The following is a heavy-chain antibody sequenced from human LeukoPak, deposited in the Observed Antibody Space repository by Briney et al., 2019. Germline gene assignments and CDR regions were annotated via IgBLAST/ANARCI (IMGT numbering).Heavy chain of an antibody. V-gene: IGHV3-23*01. CDR3: AKGGSGWYGFLFDY. Sequence: GGSLRLSCAASGFTFSSYSMSWVRQAPGKGLEWVSAISGSGGSTYYADSVKGRFTISRDNSKNTLYLQMNSLRAEDTAVYYCAKGGSGWYGFLFDYWGQGTLVTVSS. CDR2: ISGSGGST. CDR1: GFTFSSYS. D-gene: IGHD6-19*01. J-gene: IGHJ4*02.